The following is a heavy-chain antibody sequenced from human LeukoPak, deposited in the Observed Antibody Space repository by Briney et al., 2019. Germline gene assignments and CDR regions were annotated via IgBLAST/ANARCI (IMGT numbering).Heavy chain of an antibody. J-gene: IGHJ4*02. CDR1: GFTFSTYW. CDR2: IKKDGSEK. D-gene: IGHD2-15*01. Sequence: GGSLGLSCAASGFTFSTYWMSWVRQAPGKGLEWVANIKKDGSEKYYMDSVKGRFTISRDNAENSVYLQMNSLRAEDTAVYFCAREGVHCSGGSCLKAYWGQGTQVTVPS. CDR3: AREGVHCSGGSCLKAY. V-gene: IGHV3-7*03.